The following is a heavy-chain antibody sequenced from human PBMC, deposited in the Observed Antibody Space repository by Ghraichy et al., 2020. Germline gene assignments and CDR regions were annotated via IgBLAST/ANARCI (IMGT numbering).Heavy chain of an antibody. Sequence: LNISCAASGFTFDDYAMHWVRQAPGKGLEWVSGISWKSGSMGYADSVKGRFTISRDNAKNSLYLQMNSLRAEDTALYYCAKGRNIYYYDSGDYYDPDAFDIWGQGTIVTVSS. CDR3: AKGRNIYYYDSGDYYDPDAFDI. V-gene: IGHV3-9*01. J-gene: IGHJ3*02. CDR2: ISWKSGSM. CDR1: GFTFDDYA. D-gene: IGHD3-22*01.